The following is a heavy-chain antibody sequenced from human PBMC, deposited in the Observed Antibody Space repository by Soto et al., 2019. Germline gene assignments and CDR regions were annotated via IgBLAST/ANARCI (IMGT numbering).Heavy chain of an antibody. CDR2: IDPSDSYT. Sequence: PGESLKISCQGSGYSFTSYWISWVRQMPGKGLEWMGRIDPSDSYTNYSPSFQGHVTISADKSISTAYLQWSSLKASDTAMYYCAYHEQQLVLETGYWGQGTLVTVSS. J-gene: IGHJ4*02. CDR3: AYHEQQLVLETGY. D-gene: IGHD6-13*01. CDR1: GYSFTSYW. V-gene: IGHV5-10-1*01.